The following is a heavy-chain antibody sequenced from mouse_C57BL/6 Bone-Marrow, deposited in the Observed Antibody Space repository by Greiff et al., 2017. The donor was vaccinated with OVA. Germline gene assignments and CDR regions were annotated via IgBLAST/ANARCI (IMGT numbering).Heavy chain of an antibody. CDR2: INPYNGGT. V-gene: IGHV1-19*01. J-gene: IGHJ2*01. CDR1: GYTFTDYY. CDR3: ARWAGYFDY. Sequence: EVKLQESGPVLVKPGASVKMSCKASGYTFTDYYMNWVKQSHGKSLEWIGVINPYNGGTSYNQKFKGKATLTVDKSSSTAYMELNSLTSEDSAVYYCARWAGYFDYWGQGTTLTVSS.